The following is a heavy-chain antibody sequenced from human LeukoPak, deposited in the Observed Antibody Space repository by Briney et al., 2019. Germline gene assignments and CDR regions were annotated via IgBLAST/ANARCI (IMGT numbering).Heavy chain of an antibody. D-gene: IGHD3-10*01. CDR1: GGSFSGYY. CDR2: INHSGST. J-gene: IGHJ4*02. CDR3: ARGWFGDL. V-gene: IGHV4-34*01. Sequence: SETLSLTCAAYGGSFSGYYWSWIRQPPGKGLEWIGEINHSGSTNYNPSLKSRVTISVDTSKNQFSLKLSSVTAADTAVYYCARGWFGDLWGQGTLVTVSS.